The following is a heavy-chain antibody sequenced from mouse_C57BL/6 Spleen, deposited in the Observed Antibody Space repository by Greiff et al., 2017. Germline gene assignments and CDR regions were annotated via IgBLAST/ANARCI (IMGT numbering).Heavy chain of an antibody. D-gene: IGHD1-1*02. CDR3: TRTGGDYFDY. CDR1: GFTFSDAW. Sequence: EVKLMESGGGLVQPGGSMKLSCAASGFTFSDAWMDWVRQSPEKGLEWVAEIRNKANNHATYYAESVKGGFTSSRDDSKSRVYLQMNSLRAEDTGIYYCTRTGGDYFDYWGQGTTLTVAS. CDR2: IRNKANNHAT. V-gene: IGHV6-6*01. J-gene: IGHJ2*01.